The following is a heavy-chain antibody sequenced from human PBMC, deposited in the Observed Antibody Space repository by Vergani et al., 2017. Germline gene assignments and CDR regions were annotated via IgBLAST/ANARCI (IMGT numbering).Heavy chain of an antibody. V-gene: IGHV3-30*02. CDR1: GFTFRSYG. D-gene: IGHD3-9*01. J-gene: IGHJ4*02. CDR2: IRYDGSNK. CDR3: AKDLDDILTGPFDY. Sequence: QVQLVESGGGVVQPGGSLRLSCAASGFTFRSYGMHWVRQAPGKGLEWVAFIRYDGSNKYYADSVKGRFTISRDNSKNTLYLQMNSLRAEETAVYYCAKDLDDILTGPFDYWGQGTLVTVSS.